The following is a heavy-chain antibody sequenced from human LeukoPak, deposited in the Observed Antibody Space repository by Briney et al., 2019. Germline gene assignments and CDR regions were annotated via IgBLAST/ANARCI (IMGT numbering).Heavy chain of an antibody. CDR1: GFTFSSYA. V-gene: IGHV3-30-3*01. D-gene: IGHD2-15*01. CDR2: ISYDGSNK. CDR3: ASLEIVVMVAVPFESNWFDP. Sequence: GGSLRLSCAASGFTFSSYAMHWVRQAPGKGLEWVAVISYDGSNKYYADSVKGRFTISRDNSKNTLYLQMNSLRAEDAAVYYCASLEIVVMVAVPFESNWFDPWGQGTLVTVSS. J-gene: IGHJ5*02.